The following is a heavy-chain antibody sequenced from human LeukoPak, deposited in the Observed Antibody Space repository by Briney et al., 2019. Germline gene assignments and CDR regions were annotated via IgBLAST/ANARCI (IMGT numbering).Heavy chain of an antibody. CDR3: AKVVWNYDYFDY. CDR1: GFTFSSYG. J-gene: IGHJ4*02. Sequence: GGSVRLSCAASGFTFSSYGMHWVRQAPGKGLEWVAFIRYDGSNKYYADSVKSRFTISRDNSKNTLYLQMNSLRAEDTAVYYCAKVVWNYDYFDYWGQGTLVTVSS. D-gene: IGHD1-7*01. CDR2: IRYDGSNK. V-gene: IGHV3-30*02.